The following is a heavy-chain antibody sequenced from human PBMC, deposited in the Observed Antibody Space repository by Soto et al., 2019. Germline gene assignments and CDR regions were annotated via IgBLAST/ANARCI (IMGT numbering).Heavy chain of an antibody. D-gene: IGHD3-3*01. V-gene: IGHV1-24*01. J-gene: IGHJ4*02. CDR3: ATDIFDYYFSVTSDY. CDR2: FDPEHAET. Sequence: QVQLVQSGAEVKKPGASVRVSCKVSGYTLTELSMHWVRQAPGKGLEWMGGFDPEHAETVYAQNFRGRLTFPEDTSTDTAYMELSSLRSEDTAVYYCATDIFDYYFSVTSDYWGQGTLVTVSS. CDR1: GYTLTELS.